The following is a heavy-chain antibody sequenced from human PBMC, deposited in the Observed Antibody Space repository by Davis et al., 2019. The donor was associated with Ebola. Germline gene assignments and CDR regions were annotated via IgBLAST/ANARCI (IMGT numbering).Heavy chain of an antibody. CDR1: GFSLSTSGMC. CDR3: AGAGYSSGWNFDY. CDR2: IYYSGST. Sequence: SGPTLVKPTQTLTLTCTFSGFSLSTSGMCVSWIRQPPGKGLEWIGYIYYSGSTNYNPSLKSRVTISVDTSKSQFSLKLTSVTAADTAVYYCAGAGYSSGWNFDYWGQGTLVTVSS. V-gene: IGHV4-61*08. D-gene: IGHD6-19*01. J-gene: IGHJ4*02.